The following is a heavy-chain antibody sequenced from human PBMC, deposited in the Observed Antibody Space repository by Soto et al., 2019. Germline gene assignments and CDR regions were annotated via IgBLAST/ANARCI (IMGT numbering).Heavy chain of an antibody. CDR1: GYSFTSYW. V-gene: IGHV5-51*01. Sequence: PGESLKISCKGSGYSFTSYWIGWVRQMPGKGLEWMGIIYPGDSDTRYSPSFQGQVTISADKSISTAYLQWSSLKASDTAMYYCARQASYYDFWSGYYSIYYYGMDVWGQGTTVTVSS. CDR3: ARQASYYDFWSGYYSIYYYGMDV. D-gene: IGHD3-3*01. J-gene: IGHJ6*02. CDR2: IYPGDSDT.